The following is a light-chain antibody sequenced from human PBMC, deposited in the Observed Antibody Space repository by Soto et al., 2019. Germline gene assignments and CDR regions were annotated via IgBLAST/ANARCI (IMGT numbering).Light chain of an antibody. V-gene: IGKV1-12*01. Sequence: DIQMTQSPSYVSASVGDRVTLTCRASQDISSWLAWFQQRPGRAPNLLIYAASTLQSGAPSRFSGSGSGTVFTLTISSLQPEDFGTYYCQQASNFPLTVGGGTKVDIK. CDR1: QDISSW. CDR3: QQASNFPLT. CDR2: AAS. J-gene: IGKJ4*01.